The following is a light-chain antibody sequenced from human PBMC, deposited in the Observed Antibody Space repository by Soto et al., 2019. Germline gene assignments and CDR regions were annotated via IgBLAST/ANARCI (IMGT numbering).Light chain of an antibody. CDR2: RAS. J-gene: IGKJ1*01. V-gene: IGKV1-39*01. Sequence: DIQVTQSPSSLSASVGDKVTITCRASQNIIDYLNWYQQRPGTPPKLLIYRASNLKSEVPSTLSGSPYDRYISLTISSLQHEDFATYYCQQSYSLTRTFGQGPRV. CDR3: QQSYSLTRT. CDR1: QNIIDY.